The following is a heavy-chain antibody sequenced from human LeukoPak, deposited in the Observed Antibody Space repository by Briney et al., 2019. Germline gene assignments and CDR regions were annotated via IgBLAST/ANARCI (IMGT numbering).Heavy chain of an antibody. D-gene: IGHD2-15*01. V-gene: IGHV3-74*01. CDR1: GFTFSSYW. J-gene: IGHJ4*02. Sequence: PGGSLRLSCAASGFTFSSYWMHWVRQAPGKGLVWVSHINNDGISTSYADSVKGRFTISRDNAKNTLYLQRSSLRTEDTAVYYCACYGIAPPYWGQGTLVTVSS. CDR3: ACYGIAPPY. CDR2: INNDGIST.